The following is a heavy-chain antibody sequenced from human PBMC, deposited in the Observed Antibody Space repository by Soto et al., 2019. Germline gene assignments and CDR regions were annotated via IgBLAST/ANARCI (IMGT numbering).Heavy chain of an antibody. CDR1: GYTFASFW. D-gene: IGHD5-12*01. Sequence: GESLKISCKGSGYTFASFWIAWVRQMPGPGLELMGIMYPGDSDTRYSPSFQGQVTISADKSSSTTYLQWSSLKASDTAMYYCARPTRDGYGPEEYYFDSWGQGTQVTVTS. V-gene: IGHV5-51*01. CDR3: ARPTRDGYGPEEYYFDS. J-gene: IGHJ4*02. CDR2: MYPGDSDT.